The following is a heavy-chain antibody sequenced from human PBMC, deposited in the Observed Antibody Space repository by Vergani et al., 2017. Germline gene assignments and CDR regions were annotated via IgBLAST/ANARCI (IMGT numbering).Heavy chain of an antibody. CDR3: AIAGVTRFSIFNY. D-gene: IGHD4-17*01. CDR2: MYTSGRT. CDR1: GGSISSGSYY. J-gene: IGHJ4*02. V-gene: IGHV4-61*02. Sequence: QVQLQESGPGLVKPSQTLSLTCTVSGGSISSGSYYWNWIRQPAGKGLEWIGRMYTSGRTRYNPSLKSRVTISVDPSKNQFSLKLSSVTAADTAVYYCAIAGVTRFSIFNYWGQGTLVTVAS.